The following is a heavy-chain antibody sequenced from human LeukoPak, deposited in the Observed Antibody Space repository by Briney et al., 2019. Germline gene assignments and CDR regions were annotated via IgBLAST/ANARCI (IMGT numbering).Heavy chain of an antibody. CDR1: GYTFTSYD. Sequence: ASVKVSCKASGYTFTSYDINWVRQATGQGLEWMGWMNPNSGNTGYAQKFQGRVTITRNTSISTAYMELSSLRSEDTAVYYCARVLTYNWNDDVWAFDIWGQGTMVTVSS. CDR3: ARVLTYNWNDDVWAFDI. D-gene: IGHD1-1*01. CDR2: MNPNSGNT. V-gene: IGHV1-8*03. J-gene: IGHJ3*02.